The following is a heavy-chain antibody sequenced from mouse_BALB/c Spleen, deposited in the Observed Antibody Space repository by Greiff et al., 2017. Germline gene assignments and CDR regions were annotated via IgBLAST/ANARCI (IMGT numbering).Heavy chain of an antibody. J-gene: IGHJ3*01. Sequence: DVMLVESGGGLVQPGGSLRLSCATSGFTFTDYYMSWVRQPPGKALEWLGFIRNKANGYTTEYSASVKGRFTISRDNSQSILYLQMNTLRAEDSATYYCARGTWFAYWGQGTLVTVSA. CDR3: ARGTWFAY. CDR1: GFTFTDYY. CDR2: IRNKANGYTT. V-gene: IGHV7-3*02.